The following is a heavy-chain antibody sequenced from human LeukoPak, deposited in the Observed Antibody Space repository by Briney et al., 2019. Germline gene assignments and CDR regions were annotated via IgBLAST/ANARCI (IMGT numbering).Heavy chain of an antibody. CDR1: GFTFSDFA. V-gene: IGHV3-23*01. CDR3: TKDGLRGYDFDY. D-gene: IGHD5-12*01. CDR2: ISNAGGST. J-gene: IGHJ4*02. Sequence: GGSLRLSCAASGFTFSDFAMSWVRLAPGQGLKWVATISNAGGSTNFADSVRGRFTISRDNPKSMLYLQMNRLRAEDTALYFCTKDGLRGYDFDYWGQGALVTVSS.